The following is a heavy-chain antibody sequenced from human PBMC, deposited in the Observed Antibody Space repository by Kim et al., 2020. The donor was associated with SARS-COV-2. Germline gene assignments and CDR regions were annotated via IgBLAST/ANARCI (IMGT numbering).Heavy chain of an antibody. CDR2: DDST. Sequence: DDSTVYAESVKGRFTVSRDSARNTLYLQMNSLRADDTAVYYCVKGAGLDYWGPGTLVTVSS. J-gene: IGHJ4*02. V-gene: IGHV3-23*01. D-gene: IGHD3-10*01. CDR3: VKGAGLDY.